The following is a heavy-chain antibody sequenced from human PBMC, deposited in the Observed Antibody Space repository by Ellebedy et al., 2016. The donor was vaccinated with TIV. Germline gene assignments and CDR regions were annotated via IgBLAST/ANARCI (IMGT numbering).Heavy chain of an antibody. Sequence: GGSLRLSCAASGFSFSDYYMSWIRQAPGKGLEWVSYISSSGTTMYYPDSVEGQFTISRDNAKNSLYLQMNSLRAEDTAVYYCARVRQDYHYYYYFYMDVWGKGTTVTVSS. D-gene: IGHD4-11*01. CDR3: ARVRQDYHYYYYFYMDV. CDR2: ISSSGTTM. J-gene: IGHJ6*03. V-gene: IGHV3-11*01. CDR1: GFSFSDYY.